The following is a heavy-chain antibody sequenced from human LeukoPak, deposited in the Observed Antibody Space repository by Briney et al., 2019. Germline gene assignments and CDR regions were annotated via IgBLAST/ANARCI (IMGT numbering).Heavy chain of an antibody. CDR3: AKGGYSYGINNWFDP. J-gene: IGHJ5*02. CDR1: GFTFSSYG. D-gene: IGHD5-18*01. V-gene: IGHV3-30*02. Sequence: TGESLRLSCAASGFTFSSYGMHWARQAPGKGLEWVAFIRYDGSNKYYADSVKGRFTISRDNSKNTLYLQMNSLRAEDTAVYYCAKGGYSYGINNWFDPWGQGTLVTVSS. CDR2: IRYDGSNK.